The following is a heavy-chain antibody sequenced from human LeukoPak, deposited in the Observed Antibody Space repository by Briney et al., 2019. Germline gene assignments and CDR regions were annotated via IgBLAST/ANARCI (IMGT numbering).Heavy chain of an antibody. CDR3: AKTQGYFDY. Sequence: PGGSLRLSCAASGFTFSSYAMSWVRQAPGKGLEWVSFISGSGDSTYYADSVKGRFTISRDTSKNTLYLQMNSLRAEDTAVYYCAKTQGYFDYWGQGTLVTVSS. CDR1: GFTFSSYA. CDR2: ISGSGDST. V-gene: IGHV3-23*01. J-gene: IGHJ4*02.